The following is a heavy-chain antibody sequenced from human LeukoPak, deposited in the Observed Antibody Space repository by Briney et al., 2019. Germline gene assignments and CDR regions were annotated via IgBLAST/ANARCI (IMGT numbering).Heavy chain of an antibody. V-gene: IGHV3-33*08. CDR3: ARDASFHGGYMSGDAY. CDR2: IWYDGSNK. Sequence: AGRSLRLSCAASGFTFSSYAMHWVRQAPGKGLEWVAVIWYDGSNKYYADSVKGRFTISRDNSKNTLYLQMNSLRAEDTAVYYCARDASFHGGYMSGDAYWGQGTLVTVSS. CDR1: GFTFSSYA. D-gene: IGHD5-12*01. J-gene: IGHJ4*02.